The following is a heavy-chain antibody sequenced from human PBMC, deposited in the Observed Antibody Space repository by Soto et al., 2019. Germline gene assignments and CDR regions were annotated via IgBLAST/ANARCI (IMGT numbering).Heavy chain of an antibody. Sequence: QVQLVQSGAEVQKPWSSVKVSCKASGGTFSSYAIRWVRQAPGQGLEWMGGSIPIFGTANDAQKFQGRGTITADESTSKAYMELSSLRSEDTAVYYCARDPRGMDVWGQGTTVTVSS. J-gene: IGHJ6*02. CDR1: GGTFSSYA. CDR3: ARDPRGMDV. CDR2: SIPIFGTA. V-gene: IGHV1-69*12.